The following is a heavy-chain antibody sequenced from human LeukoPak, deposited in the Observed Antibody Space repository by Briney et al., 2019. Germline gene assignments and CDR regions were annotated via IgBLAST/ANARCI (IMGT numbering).Heavy chain of an antibody. D-gene: IGHD3-22*01. Sequence: GASVKVSCKASGYTFTSYGISWVRQAPGQGLEWMGWISAYNGNTNYAQKLQGRVTMTRDTSTSTVYMELSSLRHDDTAVYYCARGLGSSGYYGLYWGQGTLVTVSS. CDR2: ISAYNGNT. CDR3: ARGLGSSGYYGLY. CDR1: GYTFTSYG. J-gene: IGHJ4*02. V-gene: IGHV1-18*01.